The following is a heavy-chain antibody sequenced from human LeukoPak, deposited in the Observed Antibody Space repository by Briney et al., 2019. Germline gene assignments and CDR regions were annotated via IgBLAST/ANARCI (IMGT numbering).Heavy chain of an antibody. Sequence: GGSLRLSCAASGFTVSSNYMSWVRQVPGKGLEWVSVIYSGGSTYYADSVKGRFNISRDISKNTVYLQMNSLRAEDTAVYYWARSGVLRYFGNSWGQGTLVTVPS. CDR2: IYSGGST. CDR3: ARSGVLRYFGNS. CDR1: GFTVSSNY. D-gene: IGHD3-9*01. J-gene: IGHJ4*02. V-gene: IGHV3-66*01.